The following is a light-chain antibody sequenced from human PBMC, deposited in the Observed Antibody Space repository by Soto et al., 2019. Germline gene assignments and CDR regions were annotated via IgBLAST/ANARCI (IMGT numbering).Light chain of an antibody. J-gene: IGLJ3*02. CDR3: SSYTTSSTWV. Sequence: QSALTQPASVSGSPGQSITISCIGTSSDVGGYNYVSWYQQHPGKAPKLMFYEVSNRPSGLSNRFSGSKSGNTASLTISGLQAEDEADYYCSSYTTSSTWVFGGGTKLTVL. V-gene: IGLV2-14*01. CDR2: EVS. CDR1: SSDVGGYNY.